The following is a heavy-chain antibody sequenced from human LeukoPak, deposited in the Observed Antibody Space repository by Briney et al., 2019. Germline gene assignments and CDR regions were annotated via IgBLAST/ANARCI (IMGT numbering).Heavy chain of an antibody. V-gene: IGHV1-2*02. CDR3: ARMVKYSGYDLTVDD. CDR1: GYTFSDYH. Sequence: ASVKVSCKASGYTFSDYHIHWVRQAPGQGLEWMGWINPNGGGTKYAHKFQGRATLTTDTSISTAYMELSRLTSDDTAVYFCARMVKYSGYDLTVDDWGQGTLVTVSS. J-gene: IGHJ4*02. CDR2: INPNGGGT. D-gene: IGHD5-12*01.